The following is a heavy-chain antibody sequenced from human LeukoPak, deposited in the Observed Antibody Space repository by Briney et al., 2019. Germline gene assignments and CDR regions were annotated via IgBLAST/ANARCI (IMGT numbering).Heavy chain of an antibody. D-gene: IGHD1-26*01. Sequence: SETLSLTCAVYGGSFSGYYWSWIRQPPGKGLEWIGEINHSGSTNYNPSLKSRVTISVDTSKNQFSLKLSSVTAADPAVYYCARRQGRRGIVGPTILKGAFDIWGQGTMVTVSS. CDR3: ARRQGRRGIVGPTILKGAFDI. J-gene: IGHJ3*02. CDR2: INHSGST. V-gene: IGHV4-34*01. CDR1: GGSFSGYY.